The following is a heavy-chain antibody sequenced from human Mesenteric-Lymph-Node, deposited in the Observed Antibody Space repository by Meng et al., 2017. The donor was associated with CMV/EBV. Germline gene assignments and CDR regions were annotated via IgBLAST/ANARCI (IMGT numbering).Heavy chain of an antibody. CDR2: IRYDGSNK. CDR1: GFTFSSYW. Sequence: GESLKISCAASGFTFSSYWMSWVRQAPGKGLEWVAFIRYDGSNKYYADSVKGRFTISRDNSKNTLYLQMNSLRAEDTAVYYCAKNPVPAAILSFFDYWGQGTLVTVSS. V-gene: IGHV3-30*02. J-gene: IGHJ4*02. D-gene: IGHD2-2*02. CDR3: AKNPVPAAILSFFDY.